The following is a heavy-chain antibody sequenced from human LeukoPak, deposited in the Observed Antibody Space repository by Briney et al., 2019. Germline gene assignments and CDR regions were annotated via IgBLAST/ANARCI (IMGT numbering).Heavy chain of an antibody. V-gene: IGHV4-39*01. J-gene: IGHJ3*02. CDR2: IYYSGST. D-gene: IGHD5-24*01. Sequence: SETLSLTCTVSGGSISSSSYYWGWIRQPPGKGPEWIGTIYYSGSTYYNPSLKSRVAMSVDTSKNQFSLNLSSVTAADTAVYHCARLPRGDGYNDAFDIWGQGAVVTVSS. CDR1: GGSISSSSYY. CDR3: ARLPRGDGYNDAFDI.